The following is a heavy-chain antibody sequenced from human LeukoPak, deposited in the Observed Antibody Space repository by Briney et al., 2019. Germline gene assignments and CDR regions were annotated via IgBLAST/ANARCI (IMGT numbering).Heavy chain of an antibody. CDR1: GGSFSGYY. CDR2: INHSGST. V-gene: IGHV4-34*01. CDR3: ARGRRIAAAGKAPNWFDP. J-gene: IGHJ5*02. Sequence: SETLSLTCAVYGGSFSGYYWSWIRQPPGKGLEWIGEINHSGSTNYNPSLKSRVTISVDTPKNQFSLKLSSVTAADTAVYYCARGRRIAAAGKAPNWFDPWGQGTLVTVSS. D-gene: IGHD6-13*01.